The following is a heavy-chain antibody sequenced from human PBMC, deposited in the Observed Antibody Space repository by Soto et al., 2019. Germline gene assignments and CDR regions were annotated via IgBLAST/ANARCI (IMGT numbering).Heavy chain of an antibody. Sequence: QITLKESGPTLVKPTQTLTLTCTFSGFSLTTSGVGVGWIRQPPGKALEWLALIYWDDDKLYSPSLKSRLQIIKDTSKNQVVLTLTNMDPSDTATYFCAHRTTTVHWWFDPWGQGNLVTVSS. V-gene: IGHV2-5*02. J-gene: IGHJ5*02. CDR2: IYWDDDK. CDR1: GFSLTTSGVG. CDR3: AHRTTTVHWWFDP. D-gene: IGHD4-17*01.